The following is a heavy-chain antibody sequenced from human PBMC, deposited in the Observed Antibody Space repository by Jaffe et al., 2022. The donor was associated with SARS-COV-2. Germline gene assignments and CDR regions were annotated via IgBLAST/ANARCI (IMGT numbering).Heavy chain of an antibody. D-gene: IGHD2-2*01. Sequence: EVQLVESGGNLVQPGGSLRLSCVASGFTFSAFSMNWVRLAPGKGLEWVANIKQDGSDISYVDSVKGRFTISRDNAKNSLYLQMNSLRVEDMAVYYCARRTGRGLDYWGQGTLVTVSS. CDR3: ARRTGRGLDY. V-gene: IGHV3-7*01. CDR2: IKQDGSDI. J-gene: IGHJ4*02. CDR1: GFTFSAFS.